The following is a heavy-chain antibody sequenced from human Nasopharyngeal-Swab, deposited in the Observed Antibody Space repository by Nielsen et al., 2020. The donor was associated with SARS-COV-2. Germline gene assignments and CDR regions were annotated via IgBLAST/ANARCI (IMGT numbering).Heavy chain of an antibody. V-gene: IGHV3-9*01. CDR3: AKGLLFAGVVSYNRHYSYALHV. Sequence: SLKISCAASGFSFDDYAMYWVQQAPGKGLEWVSSINWNSGNIDYADSVMGRFTVSRDNAKNSLYLQMNSLRAEDTALYHCAKGLLFAGVVSYNRHYSYALHVWGQGTTVTVSS. CDR1: GFSFDDYA. J-gene: IGHJ6*02. D-gene: IGHD3-3*01. CDR2: INWNSGNI.